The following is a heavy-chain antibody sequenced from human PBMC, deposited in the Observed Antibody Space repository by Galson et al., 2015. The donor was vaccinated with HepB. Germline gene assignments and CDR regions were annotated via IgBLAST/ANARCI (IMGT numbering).Heavy chain of an antibody. Sequence: SLRLSCAASGFTFSSYGMHWVRQAPGKGLEWVAVISYDGSNKYYADSVKGRFTISRDNSKNTLYLQMNSLRAEDTAVYYCAKEARYFDWLFADYWGQGTLVTVSS. D-gene: IGHD3-9*01. J-gene: IGHJ4*02. CDR1: GFTFSSYG. CDR2: ISYDGSNK. V-gene: IGHV3-30*18. CDR3: AKEARYFDWLFADY.